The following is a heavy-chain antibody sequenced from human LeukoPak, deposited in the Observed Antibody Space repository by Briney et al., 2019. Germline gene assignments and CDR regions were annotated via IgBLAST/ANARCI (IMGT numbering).Heavy chain of an antibody. V-gene: IGHV3-30*18. Sequence: GGSLRLSCAASGLTFSSYGMHWFPQAPGKGLDGLAVISYDGSNKYYADSVKGRFTISRDNSKNTLYLQMNSLRAEDTAVYYCAKDSWGEQQLNPHFDYWGQGTLVTVSS. CDR3: AKDSWGEQQLNPHFDY. D-gene: IGHD6-13*01. J-gene: IGHJ4*02. CDR1: GLTFSSYG. CDR2: ISYDGSNK.